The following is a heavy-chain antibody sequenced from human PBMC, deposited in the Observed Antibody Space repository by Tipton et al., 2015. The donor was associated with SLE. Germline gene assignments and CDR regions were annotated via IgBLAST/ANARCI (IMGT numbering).Heavy chain of an antibody. V-gene: IGHV4-61*02. CDR2: TYSTGST. D-gene: IGHD4-11*01. CDR3: ARGLYSNFYYNYYMDV. Sequence: TLSLTCSVSGGSISRGSYFWSWIRQPAGKGLEWIGRTYSTGSTDDNPSLKTRETISVDTSKDQFSLRVSSVTAADTAAYFCARGLYSNFYYNYYMDVWGKGTTVTVSS. J-gene: IGHJ6*03. CDR1: GGSISRGSYF.